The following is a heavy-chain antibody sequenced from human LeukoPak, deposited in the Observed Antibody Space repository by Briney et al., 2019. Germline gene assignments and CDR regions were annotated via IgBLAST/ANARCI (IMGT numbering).Heavy chain of an antibody. CDR3: ARHDPAATSAPLN. Sequence: SETLSLTCAVYGGSFSGYYWSWIRQPPGKGLEWIGEINHSGSTNYNPSLKSRVTISVDTSKNQFSLKLSPVTAADTAVYYCARHDPAATSAPLNWGQGTLVTVSS. CDR1: GGSFSGYY. CDR2: INHSGST. V-gene: IGHV4-34*01. J-gene: IGHJ4*02. D-gene: IGHD2-15*01.